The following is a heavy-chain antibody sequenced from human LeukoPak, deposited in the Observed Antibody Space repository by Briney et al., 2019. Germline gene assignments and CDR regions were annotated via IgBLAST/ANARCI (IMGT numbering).Heavy chain of an antibody. J-gene: IGHJ3*02. D-gene: IGHD2-2*02. CDR2: IYYRGST. CDR3: ASCGDDCSSTSCYIGVSGAFDI. Sequence: SETLSLTCTVSGGSIISYYWSWIRQPPGKGLGRIGYIYYRGSTNYNPSHESRVTISVDTSKNQSSLKLSSVTAADTAVYYCASCGDDCSSTSCYIGVSGAFDIWGQGTMVTVSS. V-gene: IGHV4-59*01. CDR1: GGSIISYY.